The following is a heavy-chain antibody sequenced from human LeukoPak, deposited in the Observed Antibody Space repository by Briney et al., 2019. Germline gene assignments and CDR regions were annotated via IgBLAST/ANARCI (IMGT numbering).Heavy chain of an antibody. CDR1: GGSISSTSYY. V-gene: IGHV4-39*07. Sequence: KPSETLSLTCSVSGGSISSTSYYWGWIRQPPGKGLEWIGSINYSGNTYYNPSLKSRVIMSVDSSKNQFSLNLTSLTAADTAVYYCARASFRFGESPGSFGPLAQGALVTVSS. CDR2: INYSGNT. CDR3: ARASFRFGESPGSFGP. J-gene: IGHJ5*02. D-gene: IGHD3-10*01.